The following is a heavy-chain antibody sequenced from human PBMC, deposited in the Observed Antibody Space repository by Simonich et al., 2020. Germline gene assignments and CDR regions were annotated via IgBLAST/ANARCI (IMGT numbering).Heavy chain of an antibody. CDR2: ISRSSSYI. V-gene: IGHV3-21*01. Sequence: EVQLVESGGGLVKPGGSLRLSCAASGFTFSSYSMNWVRQAPGKGLEVGSSISRSSSYIYYADSVEGRFTISRDNAKNSLYLQRNSLRSEDTAVYYCARDVDTAMVCDYWGQGTLVTVSS. CDR1: GFTFSSYS. J-gene: IGHJ4*02. D-gene: IGHD5-18*01. CDR3: ARDVDTAMVCDY.